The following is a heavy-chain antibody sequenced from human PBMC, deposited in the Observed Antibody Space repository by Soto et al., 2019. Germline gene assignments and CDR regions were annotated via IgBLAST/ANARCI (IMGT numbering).Heavy chain of an antibody. J-gene: IGHJ4*02. D-gene: IGHD3-9*01. CDR3: AIFASGKSDSN. Sequence: GGSLRLSCAASGFTFSGYWMHWVRQAPGKGLVWVSRINMDGTTTNYADSVRGRFTISRDNAENTVYLQMNSLRADDTAVYYCAIFASGKSDSNWGQGTLVTVSS. CDR2: INMDGTTT. V-gene: IGHV3-74*01. CDR1: GFTFSGYW.